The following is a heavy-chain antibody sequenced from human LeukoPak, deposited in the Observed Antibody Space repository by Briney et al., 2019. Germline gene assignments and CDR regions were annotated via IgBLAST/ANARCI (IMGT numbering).Heavy chain of an antibody. CDR3: ATLRSSSGAFDV. Sequence: GASVKVSCKASGYTFTTYYMHWVRQAPGQGLEWMGIVNPSGGSTRYAQKFQGRVTMTRDTSTSTVYMELSSLRSEDTAVYYCATLRSSSGAFDVWGQGTMVTVS. J-gene: IGHJ3*01. D-gene: IGHD6-6*01. CDR2: VNPSGGST. CDR1: GYTFTTYY. V-gene: IGHV1-46*01.